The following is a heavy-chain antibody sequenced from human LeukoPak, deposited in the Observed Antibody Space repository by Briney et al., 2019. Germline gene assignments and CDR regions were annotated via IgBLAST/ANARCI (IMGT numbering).Heavy chain of an antibody. V-gene: IGHV3-73*01. CDR1: GFTFIGSA. Sequence: GGSLRLSCAASGFTFIGSAVHWVRQASGKGLEWVGRVRSKTHNYLTAYAASVKGRFTISRDDSKNTAYLQMNSLKTEDTAMYYCRFVVVVAATGTAFDYWGQGTLVTVSS. CDR2: VRSKTHNYLT. J-gene: IGHJ4*02. D-gene: IGHD2-15*01. CDR3: RFVVVVAATGTAFDY.